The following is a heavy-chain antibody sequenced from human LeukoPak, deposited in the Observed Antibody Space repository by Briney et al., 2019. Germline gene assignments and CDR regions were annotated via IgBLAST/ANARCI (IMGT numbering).Heavy chain of an antibody. J-gene: IGHJ4*02. CDR1: GGSISSSSYY. CDR3: ARLSTWLPHFDY. Sequence: SETLSLTCTVSGGSISSSSYYWGWIRQPPGKGLEWIGSIYYSGSTYYNPSLKSRVTISVDTSKNQFSLKLSSVTAADTAVYYCARLSTWLPHFDYWGQGTLVTVSS. V-gene: IGHV4-39*01. CDR2: IYYSGST. D-gene: IGHD5-12*01.